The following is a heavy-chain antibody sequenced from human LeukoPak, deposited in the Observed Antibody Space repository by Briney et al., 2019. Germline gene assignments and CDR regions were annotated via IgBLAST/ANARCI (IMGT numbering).Heavy chain of an antibody. CDR1: GGSISSGSYY. V-gene: IGHV4-61*02. J-gene: IGHJ4*02. CDR3: ARVARCTSCFDVDY. Sequence: SQTLSLTCTVSGGSISSGSYYWSWIRQPAGKGLEWIGRIYTSGSTNYNPSLKSRVIISADTSKNQFSLKLSSVTAADTAVYYCARVARCTSCFDVDYWGQGTLVTASS. CDR2: IYTSGST. D-gene: IGHD2-2*01.